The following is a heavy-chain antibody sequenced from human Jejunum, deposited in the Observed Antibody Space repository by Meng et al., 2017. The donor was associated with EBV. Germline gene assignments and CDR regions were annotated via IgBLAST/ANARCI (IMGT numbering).Heavy chain of an antibody. CDR2: TSHRGIT. CDR1: GDSVSTDKW. V-gene: IGHV4-4*02. D-gene: IGHD1-26*01. Sequence: QVQLQESGPRLVNPSGTLSPTCGVSGDSVSTDKWWSWVRQSPGKGLEWIGETSHRGITYYNPSLESRVTISIDTSKSQFSLRLRSVTAADTAVYYCARASWERLLEYWGQGTLVTVSS. J-gene: IGHJ4*02. CDR3: ARASWERLLEY.